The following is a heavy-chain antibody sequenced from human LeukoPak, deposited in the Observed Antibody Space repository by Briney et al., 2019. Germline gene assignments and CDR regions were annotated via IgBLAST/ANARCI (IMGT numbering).Heavy chain of an antibody. V-gene: IGHV3-9*01. D-gene: IGHD2/OR15-2a*01. J-gene: IGHJ3*02. CDR1: GFPFGNYG. Sequence: GGSLRLSCAASGFPFGNYGMQWVRQVPGKGLDWVAGISWNSGTIRYADSVRGRFTISRDNAKNSVYLQMTGLRADDTALYYCAAEYSTSSAAFNIRGRGTLVTV. CDR3: AAEYSTSSAAFNI. CDR2: ISWNSGTI.